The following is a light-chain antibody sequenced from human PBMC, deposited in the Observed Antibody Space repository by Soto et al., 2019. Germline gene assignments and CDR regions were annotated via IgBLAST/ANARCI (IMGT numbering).Light chain of an antibody. CDR3: AAWDDSLNAVV. Sequence: QSVLTQPPSASGTPGQRVTISCSGSSSNVGRNTVNWYQQLPGTAPKLLIYSNNQRPSGVPDRFSGSKSGTSASLAISGLQSEDEADYYCAAWDDSLNAVVFGGGTKVTVL. V-gene: IGLV1-44*01. J-gene: IGLJ2*01. CDR1: SSNVGRNT. CDR2: SNN.